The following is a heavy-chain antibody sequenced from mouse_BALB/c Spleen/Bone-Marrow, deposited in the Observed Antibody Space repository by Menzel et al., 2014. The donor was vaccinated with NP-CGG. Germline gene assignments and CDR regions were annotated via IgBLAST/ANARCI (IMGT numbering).Heavy chain of an antibody. V-gene: IGHV4-1*02. D-gene: IGHD1-2*01. CDR1: GFDFSGYW. CDR2: INPESSTI. J-gene: IGHJ2*01. CDR3: ARLTYSGLTDY. Sequence: EVKLVESGGGLVQPGGSLKLSCTASGFDFSGYWMSWARQAPGKGLQWIGEINPESSTINYSPSLKDKFIISRDNAKNTLYLQMSKVRSEDTALYYCARLTYSGLTDYWGQGTTLTASS.